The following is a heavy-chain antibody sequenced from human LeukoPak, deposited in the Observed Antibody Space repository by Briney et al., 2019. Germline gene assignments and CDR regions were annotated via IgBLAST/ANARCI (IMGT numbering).Heavy chain of an antibody. D-gene: IGHD3-22*01. J-gene: IGHJ4*02. CDR3: ARDRPHYYDSEYYFDY. CDR1: GFTFSSYA. Sequence: GGSLRLSCAASGFTFSSYAMHWVRQAPGKGLEWVAVISYDGSNKYYADSVKGRFTISRDNSKNTLYLQMNSLRAEDTAVYYCARDRPHYYDSEYYFDYWGQGTLVTVSS. V-gene: IGHV3-30-3*01. CDR2: ISYDGSNK.